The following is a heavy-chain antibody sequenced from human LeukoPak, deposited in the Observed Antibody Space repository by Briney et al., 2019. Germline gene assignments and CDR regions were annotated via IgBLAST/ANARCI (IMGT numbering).Heavy chain of an antibody. CDR3: ARVAKGGWFGELLSHFDY. V-gene: IGHV3-48*03. CDR1: GFTFSSYE. J-gene: IGHJ4*02. D-gene: IGHD3-10*01. Sequence: GGSLLLSCAASGFTFSSYEMNWVRQAPGKGLEWVSYISSSGSTIYYAASVKGRFTISRDNAKNSLYLQMNSLRAEDTAVYYCARVAKGGWFGELLSHFDYWGQGTLVTVSS. CDR2: ISSSGSTI.